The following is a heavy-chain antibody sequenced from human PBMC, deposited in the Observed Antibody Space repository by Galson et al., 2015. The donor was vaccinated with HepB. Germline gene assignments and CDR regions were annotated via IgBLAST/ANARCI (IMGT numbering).Heavy chain of an antibody. CDR1: GYTFTNYG. CDR2: ISPYNGNT. CDR3: ARLRDEYYDILTAYYSACDI. Sequence: SVKVSCKASGYTFTNYGISWVRQAPGQGLEWMGWISPYNGNTNYAQNLQGRVTMTTDTSTSTAYMELRSLRSDDTAVYYCARLRDEYYDILTAYYSACDIWGQGTMVTVSS. J-gene: IGHJ3*02. V-gene: IGHV1-18*04. D-gene: IGHD3-9*01.